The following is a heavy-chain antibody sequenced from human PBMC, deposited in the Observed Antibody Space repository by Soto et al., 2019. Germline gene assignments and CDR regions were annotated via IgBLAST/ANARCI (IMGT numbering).Heavy chain of an antibody. J-gene: IGHJ6*02. V-gene: IGHV3-23*01. CDR3: AKGMVRGVITHNGMDV. D-gene: IGHD3-10*01. CDR2: ISGSGGST. Sequence: SGGSLRLSCAASGFTFSSYAMHWVRQAPGKGLEWVSAISGSGGSTYYADSVKGRFTISRDNSKNTLYLQMNSLRAEDTAVYYCAKGMVRGVITHNGMDVWGQGTLVTVSS. CDR1: GFTFSSYA.